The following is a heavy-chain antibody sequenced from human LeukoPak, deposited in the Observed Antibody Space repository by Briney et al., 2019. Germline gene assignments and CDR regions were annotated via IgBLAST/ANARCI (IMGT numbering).Heavy chain of an antibody. CDR3: ARSTTVTTWGVWFDP. CDR2: IYYSGST. D-gene: IGHD4-11*01. Sequence: PSETLSLTCTVSGGSISSYYWSWIPQPPGKGLEWIGYIYYSGSTNYNPSLKSRVTISVDTSKNQFSLKLSSVTAADTAVYYCARSTTVTTWGVWFDPWGQGTLVTVSS. J-gene: IGHJ5*02. V-gene: IGHV4-59*08. CDR1: GGSISSYY.